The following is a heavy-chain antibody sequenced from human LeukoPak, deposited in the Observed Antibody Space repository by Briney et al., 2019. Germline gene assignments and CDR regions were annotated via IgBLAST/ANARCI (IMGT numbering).Heavy chain of an antibody. V-gene: IGHV4-59*12. CDR3: ARDIGGTYCSGGSCYSEFGWFDP. J-gene: IGHJ5*02. Sequence: PSETLSLTCTVSGGSISGTYYWSWIRQPPGKGLEWIGYIYYTGTTDSNPSLKSRVTISVDRSKNQFSLKLSSVTAADTAVYYCARDIGGTYCSGGSCYSEFGWFDPWGQGTLVTVSS. D-gene: IGHD2-15*01. CDR1: GGSISGTYY. CDR2: IYYTGTT.